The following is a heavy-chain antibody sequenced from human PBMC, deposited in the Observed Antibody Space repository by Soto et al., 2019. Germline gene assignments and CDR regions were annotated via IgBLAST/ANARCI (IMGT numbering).Heavy chain of an antibody. CDR2: ISAYNGNT. CDR1: GYSFATSG. J-gene: IGHJ4*02. Sequence: EASVKVSCKASGYSFATSGISWVRQAPGQGLEWMGWISAYNGNTNFNLKLQDRISMTTNTSTSTAYLELRSLRSDDTAVYYCARAGHYYDSSGYLNWGQGTLVTVSS. CDR3: ARAGHYYDSSGYLN. D-gene: IGHD3-22*01. V-gene: IGHV1-18*01.